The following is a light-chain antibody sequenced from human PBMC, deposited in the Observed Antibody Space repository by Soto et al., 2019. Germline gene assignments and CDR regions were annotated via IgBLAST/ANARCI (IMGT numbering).Light chain of an antibody. CDR2: GAS. CDR3: HQYGSSPRT. J-gene: IGKJ1*01. CDR1: QSFTSNY. Sequence: EIVLTQSRGTLSLSPGERTTLSCGSSQSFTSNYLAWYQQKPGRAPRLLIYGASTRATGIPDRFSGSGSGTDFTLTISRLEPEDFAVYYCHQYGSSPRTFGQGTKVDIK. V-gene: IGKV3-20*01.